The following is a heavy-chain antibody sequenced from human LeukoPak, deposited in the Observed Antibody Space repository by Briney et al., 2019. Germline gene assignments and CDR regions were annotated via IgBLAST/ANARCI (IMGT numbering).Heavy chain of an antibody. CDR1: GFTFDDYG. Sequence: GGSLRLSSAASGFTFDDYGMSWVRQAPGKGLEWVSGINWNGGSTGYADSVKGRFTISRDNAKNSLYLQMNSLRAEDTAVYYCARDDGGAGFDPWGQGTLVTVSS. J-gene: IGHJ5*02. V-gene: IGHV3-20*03. CDR2: INWNGGST. D-gene: IGHD3-16*01. CDR3: ARDDGGAGFDP.